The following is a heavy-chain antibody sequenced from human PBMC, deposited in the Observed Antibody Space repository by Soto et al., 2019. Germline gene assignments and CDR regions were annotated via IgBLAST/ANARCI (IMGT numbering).Heavy chain of an antibody. Sequence: QITLKESGPTLVKPTQTLTLTCTFSGFSLSTSGVGVGWIRQPPGKALEWLALIYWYDDKRYSPSLKSRLTISTDTTKNQVVLTMTNMDPVDTATYYGAHRHRGYYSYGMDVWGQGTTVTVSS. CDR1: GFSLSTSGVG. V-gene: IGHV2-5*01. D-gene: IGHD3-16*01. J-gene: IGHJ6*02. CDR2: IYWYDDK. CDR3: AHRHRGYYSYGMDV.